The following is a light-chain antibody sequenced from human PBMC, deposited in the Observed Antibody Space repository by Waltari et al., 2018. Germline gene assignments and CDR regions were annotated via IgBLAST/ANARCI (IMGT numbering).Light chain of an antibody. CDR1: SSNIGNYY. CDR2: RSN. V-gene: IGLV1-47*01. Sequence: QSVVTQPPSASGTPGQRVTISCSGSSSNIGNYYVYWYRQLPGTAPKLLIYRSNERPSGVPDRFSGSKSGTSASLAISGLRSDDEADYYCAAWDDSLSGLVFGGGTKLTVL. J-gene: IGLJ2*01. CDR3: AAWDDSLSGLV.